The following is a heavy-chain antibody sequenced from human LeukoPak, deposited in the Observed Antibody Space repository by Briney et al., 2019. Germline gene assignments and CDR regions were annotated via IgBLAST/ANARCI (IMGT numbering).Heavy chain of an antibody. CDR2: ISGSGGST. CDR3: ARALYYYDSSGMRGVDY. D-gene: IGHD3-22*01. CDR1: GFTFSSYA. J-gene: IGHJ4*02. V-gene: IGHV3-23*01. Sequence: GGSLRLSCAASGFTFSSYAMSWVRQAPGKGLEWVSAISGSGGSTYYADSVKGRFTISRDNAKNSLYLQMNSLRAEDTAVYYCARALYYYDSSGMRGVDYWGQGTLVTVSS.